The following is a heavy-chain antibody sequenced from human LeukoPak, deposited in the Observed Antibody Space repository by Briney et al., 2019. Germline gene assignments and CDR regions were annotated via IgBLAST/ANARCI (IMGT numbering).Heavy chain of an antibody. Sequence: GGSLRLSCAASGFTFSSYSMNWVRQAPGKGLEWVSSISSSSSYIYYADSVKGRFTISRDNAKNSLYLQMNSLRAEDTAVYYCAREAVWFGELLSKYYYYGMDVWGQGTTVTVSS. CDR1: GFTFSSYS. V-gene: IGHV3-21*04. CDR2: ISSSSSYI. CDR3: AREAVWFGELLSKYYYYGMDV. J-gene: IGHJ6*02. D-gene: IGHD3-10*01.